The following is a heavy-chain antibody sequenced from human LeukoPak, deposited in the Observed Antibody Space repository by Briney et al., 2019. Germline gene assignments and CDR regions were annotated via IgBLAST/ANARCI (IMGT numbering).Heavy chain of an antibody. J-gene: IGHJ4*02. V-gene: IGHV4-34*01. D-gene: IGHD4-17*01. Sequence: PSETLSLTCAVYGGSFSGYYWSWLRQPPGKGLEWIGEINHSGSTNYNPSLKSRVTISVDTSKNQFSLKLSSVTAADTAVYYCARNGGMTTVTTRGALDYWGQGTLVTVSS. CDR2: INHSGST. CDR3: ARNGGMTTVTTRGALDY. CDR1: GGSFSGYY.